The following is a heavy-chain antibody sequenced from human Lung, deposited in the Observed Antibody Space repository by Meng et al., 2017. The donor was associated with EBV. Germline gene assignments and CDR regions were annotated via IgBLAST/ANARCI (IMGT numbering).Heavy chain of an antibody. CDR1: GGSIIIGNW. D-gene: IGHD2-21*01. J-gene: IGHJ4*02. CDR3: ARDSDSAYSLGY. Sequence: QVPLQESGPGLLNPSGTLSLTCSVSGGSIIIGNWWSWVRQSPGKGLEWIGEIHHSGRTNYNPSLKIRITMSLDKPKNQFSLKLSSVTAADTAVYYCARDSDSAYSLGYWGQGTLVTVSS. V-gene: IGHV4-4*02. CDR2: IHHSGRT.